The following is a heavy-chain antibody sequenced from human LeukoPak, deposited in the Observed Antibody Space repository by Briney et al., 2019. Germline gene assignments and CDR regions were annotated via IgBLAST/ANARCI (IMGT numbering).Heavy chain of an antibody. CDR2: ISSSSSTI. CDR3: ARDRGSGWYGY. J-gene: IGHJ4*02. Sequence: TGGSLRLSCAASGFTFSSYSMNWVRQAPGKGLEWVSYISSSSSTIYYADSVKGRFTISRDNAKNSLYLQMNSLRAEDTAVYYCARDRGSGWYGYWGQGTLVTVSS. D-gene: IGHD6-19*01. V-gene: IGHV3-48*04. CDR1: GFTFSSYS.